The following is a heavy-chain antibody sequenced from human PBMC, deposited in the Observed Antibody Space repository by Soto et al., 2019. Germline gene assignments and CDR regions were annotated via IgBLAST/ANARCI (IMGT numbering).Heavy chain of an antibody. CDR3: ARAPYIVAAGTEWFDP. CDR1: GGSISSYY. V-gene: IGHV4-4*07. D-gene: IGHD5-12*01. Sequence: PSETLSLTCTVSGGSISSYYWNWIRQPAGKGLEWIGRIYTSGSTNYNPSLKSRVTMSVDTSKNQFSLKLSSVTAADTAVYYCARAPYIVAAGTEWFDPWGQGTPVTVSS. J-gene: IGHJ5*02. CDR2: IYTSGST.